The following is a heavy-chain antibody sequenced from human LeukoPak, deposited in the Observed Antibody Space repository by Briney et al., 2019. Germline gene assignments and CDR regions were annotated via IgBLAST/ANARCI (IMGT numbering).Heavy chain of an antibody. CDR2: IGGYNGDT. Sequence: ASVKVSCKASGYTFNSYSITWFRQAPGQGLEWMGWIGGYNGDTLYPQKFQGRVTVTTDTSSSTAYMELRSPRSDDTAVYYCARDISGGEDYWGQGTLVTVSS. CDR3: ARDISGGEDY. D-gene: IGHD3-16*01. CDR1: GYTFNSYS. V-gene: IGHV1-18*01. J-gene: IGHJ4*02.